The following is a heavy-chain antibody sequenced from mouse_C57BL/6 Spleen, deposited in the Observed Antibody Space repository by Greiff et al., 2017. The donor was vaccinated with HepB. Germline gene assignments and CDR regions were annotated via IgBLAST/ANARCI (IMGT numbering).Heavy chain of an antibody. J-gene: IGHJ3*01. CDR1: GYSFTGYF. D-gene: IGHD2-2*01. CDR2: INPYNGDT. CDR3: ARRDGYDEEFAY. Sequence: VQLQQSGPELVKPGDSVKISCKASGYSFTGYFMNWVMQSHGKSLEWIGRINPYNGDTFYNQKFKGKATLTVDKSSSTAHMELRSLTSEDSAVYYCARRDGYDEEFAYWGQGTLVTVSA. V-gene: IGHV1-20*01.